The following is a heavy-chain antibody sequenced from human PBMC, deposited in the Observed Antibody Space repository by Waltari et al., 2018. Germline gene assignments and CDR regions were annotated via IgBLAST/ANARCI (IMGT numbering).Heavy chain of an antibody. Sequence: QVQLQESGPGLVKPSETLSLICNVSGGSMSSSNWNWIRQPAGKGPEWNGRIYTSGTTNYNPSLKSRVTMSLDTSKNQFSLKLSSVTAADTAVYYCARDLGYCSNGLCFHFDSWGQGTLVTVSS. D-gene: IGHD2-8*01. V-gene: IGHV4-4*07. CDR2: IYTSGTT. J-gene: IGHJ4*02. CDR3: ARDLGYCSNGLCFHFDS. CDR1: GGSMSSSN.